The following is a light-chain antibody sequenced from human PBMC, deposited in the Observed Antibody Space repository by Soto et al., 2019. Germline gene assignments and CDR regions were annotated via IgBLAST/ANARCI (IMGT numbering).Light chain of an antibody. Sequence: QPASVSGSPGQSITISCTGTSSDVGSSSLVSWYQQHPGKAPKVMIYEDSKRPSGVSNRFSGSKSGNTASLTISGLQAEDEADYYCCSYAGSYVFGSGTKLTVL. CDR3: CSYAGSYV. J-gene: IGLJ1*01. CDR2: EDS. V-gene: IGLV2-23*01. CDR1: SSDVGSSSL.